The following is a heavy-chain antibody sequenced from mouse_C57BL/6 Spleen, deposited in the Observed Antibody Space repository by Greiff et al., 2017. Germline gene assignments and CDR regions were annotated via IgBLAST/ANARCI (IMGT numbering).Heavy chain of an antibody. D-gene: IGHD3-3*01. Sequence: QVQLQQPGAELVRPGSSVKLSCKASGYTFTSYWMHWVKQRPIQGLEWIGNIDPSDSATHYNQKFKDKATFTVDKSSSTTYIQLSSLTSADSTVYYCAREGGYAIDYWGQGASVTVSS. V-gene: IGHV1-52*01. CDR3: AREGGYAIDY. CDR2: IDPSDSAT. J-gene: IGHJ4*01. CDR1: GYTFTSYW.